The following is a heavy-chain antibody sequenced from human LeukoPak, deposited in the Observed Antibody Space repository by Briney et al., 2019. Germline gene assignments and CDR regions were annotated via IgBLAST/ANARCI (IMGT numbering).Heavy chain of an antibody. CDR1: GFPFNSYW. J-gene: IGHJ4*02. Sequence: GGSLRLSCAASGFPFNSYWMTWVRQAPGKGLQWVANIRQDGNIKYYVDSVKGRFTISRDNAMNSLYLQMNSLRAEDTAVYYCARDEDYWGQGTLVTVSS. V-gene: IGHV3-7*03. CDR2: IRQDGNIK. CDR3: ARDEDY.